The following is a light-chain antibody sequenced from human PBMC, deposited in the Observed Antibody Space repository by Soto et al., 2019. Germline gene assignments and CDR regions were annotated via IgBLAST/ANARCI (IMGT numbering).Light chain of an antibody. J-gene: IGKJ1*01. V-gene: IGKV3-15*01. CDR2: GAS. CDR1: QSVSNS. Sequence: EIVMTQSPATLSVSPGEIATLSSRASQSVSNSLDWQQQKPGQGPRLLIYGASTRATGIPARFSGSGSGTDFNLTISSLQSEDFEVYYSQQYSKLPWTFGQGTKVEI. CDR3: QQYSKLPWT.